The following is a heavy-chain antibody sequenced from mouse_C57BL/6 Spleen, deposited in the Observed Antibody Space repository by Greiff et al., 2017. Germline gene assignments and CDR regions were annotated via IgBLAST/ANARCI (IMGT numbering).Heavy chain of an antibody. D-gene: IGHD3-3*01. Sequence: VKLMESGAELVKPGASVKISCKASGYAFSSYWMNWVKQRPGKGLEWIGQIYPGDGDTNYNGKFKGKATLTADKSSSTAYMQLSSLTSEDSAVYFCARGGTKAWFAYWGQGTLVTVSA. CDR3: ARGGTKAWFAY. CDR2: IYPGDGDT. CDR1: GYAFSSYW. V-gene: IGHV1-80*01. J-gene: IGHJ3*01.